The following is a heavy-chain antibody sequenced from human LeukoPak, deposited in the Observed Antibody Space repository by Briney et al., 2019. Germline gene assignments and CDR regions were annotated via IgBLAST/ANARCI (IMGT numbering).Heavy chain of an antibody. J-gene: IGHJ4*02. V-gene: IGHV4-39*01. CDR2: IYYSGST. Sequence: RPSETLSLTCTVSGGSISSSSYYWGWIRQPPGKGLEWIGSIYYSGSTYYNPSLKSRVTISVDTSKNQFSLKLSSVTAADTAVYYCASVYDSSGYYPFWGQGTLVTVSS. CDR1: GGSISSSSYY. CDR3: ASVYDSSGYYPF. D-gene: IGHD3-22*01.